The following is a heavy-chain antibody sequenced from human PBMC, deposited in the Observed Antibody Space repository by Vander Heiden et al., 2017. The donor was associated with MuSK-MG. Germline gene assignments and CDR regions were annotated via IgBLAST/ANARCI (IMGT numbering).Heavy chain of an antibody. CDR2: ISSSGSTI. Sequence: EVQLVESGGGLVQPGGSLRLSCAASGFTFSSYEMNWVRQAPGKGLEWVSYISSSGSTIYYADSVKGRFTISRDNAKNSLYLQMNSLRAEDTAVYYCARDSAVYYYYYYMDVWGKGTTVTVSS. J-gene: IGHJ6*03. CDR1: GFTFSSYE. CDR3: ARDSAVYYYYYYMDV. V-gene: IGHV3-48*03.